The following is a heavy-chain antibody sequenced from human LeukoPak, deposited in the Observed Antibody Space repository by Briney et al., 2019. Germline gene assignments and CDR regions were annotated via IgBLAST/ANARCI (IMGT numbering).Heavy chain of an antibody. CDR3: ARPLGDSDALDI. CDR2: ISADNGNT. Sequence: ASVKVSCKASGYTFTSYNINWVRQAPGQGLEWMGWISADNGNTDYAQKFQGRVTMTADTSTSTAYMELRSLRFDDTAVYYCARPLGDSDALDIWGQGTMVTVSS. J-gene: IGHJ3*02. CDR1: GYTFTSYN. V-gene: IGHV1-18*01. D-gene: IGHD3-16*01.